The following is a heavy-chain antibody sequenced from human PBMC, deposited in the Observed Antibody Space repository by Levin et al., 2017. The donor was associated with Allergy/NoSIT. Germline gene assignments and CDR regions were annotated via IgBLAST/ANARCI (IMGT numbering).Heavy chain of an antibody. J-gene: IGHJ4*02. CDR1: GGSISSSSYY. CDR2: IYYSGST. V-gene: IGHV4-39*01. Sequence: SETLSLTCTVSGGSISSSSYYWGWIRQPPGKGLEWIGSIYYSGSTYYNPSLKSRVTISVDTSKNQFSLKLSSVTAADTAVYYCASRYSSASGARYWGQGTLVTVSS. D-gene: IGHD6-6*01. CDR3: ASRYSSASGARY.